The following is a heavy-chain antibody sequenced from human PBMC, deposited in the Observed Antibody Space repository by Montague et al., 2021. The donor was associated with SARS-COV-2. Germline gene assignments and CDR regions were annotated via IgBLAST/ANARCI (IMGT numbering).Heavy chain of an antibody. V-gene: IGHV4-4*02. CDR2: IYHSGST. CDR1: GGSISSSNW. D-gene: IGHD6-19*01. J-gene: IGHJ1*01. Sequence: SETLSLTCAVSGGSISSSNWWSWVRQPPGKGLEWIGEIYHSGSTNNNPSLKSRVTISVDKSKNQFSLKLSSVTAADTAVYYYASRGAVAGKVYFQHWGQGTLVTVSS. CDR3: ASRGAVAGKVYFQH.